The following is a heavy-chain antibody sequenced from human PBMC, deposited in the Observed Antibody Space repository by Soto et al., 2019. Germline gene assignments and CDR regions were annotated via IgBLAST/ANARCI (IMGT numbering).Heavy chain of an antibody. CDR3: ARGPRVSSTGTGAH. J-gene: IGHJ4*02. D-gene: IGHD1-1*01. V-gene: IGHV3-74*01. CDR2: ISDDGSTA. Sequence: LRLSCSVSGFTFSAYWMHWVRQVPGKGLTWVSRISDDGSTATYADSVKGRFVISRDNAKNSLYLEMNTLRADDSGLYYCARGPRVSSTGTGAHWGRGTLVTVSS. CDR1: GFTFSAYW.